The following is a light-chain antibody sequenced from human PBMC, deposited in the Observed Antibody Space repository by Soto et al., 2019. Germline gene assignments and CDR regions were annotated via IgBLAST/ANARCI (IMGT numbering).Light chain of an antibody. CDR3: QQINSYPRVT. CDR1: QGISSY. Sequence: DIQLTQSPSFLSASVGDRVTITCRASQGISSYLAWYQHKPGKAPKLLIYAASTLQSGVPSRFSGSGSGTEFTLTISSLQPEDFATYYCQQINSYPRVTFGGGTKVEIK. J-gene: IGKJ4*01. CDR2: AAS. V-gene: IGKV1-9*01.